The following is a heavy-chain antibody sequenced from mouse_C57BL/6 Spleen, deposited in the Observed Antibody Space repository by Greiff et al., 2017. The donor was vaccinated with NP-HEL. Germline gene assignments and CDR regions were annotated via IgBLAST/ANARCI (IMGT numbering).Heavy chain of an antibody. D-gene: IGHD3-1*01. CDR2: ISYDGSN. CDR3: ARLGMDY. CDR1: GYSITSGYY. J-gene: IGHJ4*01. Sequence: ESGPGLVKPSQSLSLTCSVTGYSITSGYYWNWIRQFPGNKLEWMGYISYDGSNNYNPSLKNRISITRDTSKNQFFLKLNSVTTEDTATYYCARLGMDYWGQGTSVTVSS. V-gene: IGHV3-6*01.